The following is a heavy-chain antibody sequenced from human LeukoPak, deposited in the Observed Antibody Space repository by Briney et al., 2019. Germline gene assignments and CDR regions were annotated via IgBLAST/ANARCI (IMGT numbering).Heavy chain of an antibody. CDR2: ISYDGSNK. V-gene: IGHV3-30-3*01. J-gene: IGHJ4*02. D-gene: IGHD3-3*01. CDR3: ARDSSLRFLATYYFDY. CDR1: GFTFSSYA. Sequence: PGRSLRLSCAASGFTFSSYAMHWVRQAPGKGLEWVAVISYDGSNKYYADSVKGRFTISRDNSKNTLYLQVNSLRAEDTAVYYCARDSSLRFLATYYFDYWGQGTLVTVSS.